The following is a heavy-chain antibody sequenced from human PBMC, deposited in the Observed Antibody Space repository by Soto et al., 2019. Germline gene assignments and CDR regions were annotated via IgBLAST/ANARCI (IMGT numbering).Heavy chain of an antibody. Sequence: ASVKVSCKASGYSFTGYYMHWVRQAPGQGLEWMGWINPNSGGTNYAQKFQGWVTMTRDTSISTAYMELSRLRSDDTAVYYCARAQGGSFVYYGSVASVDYSGHGTLFT. J-gene: IGHJ4*01. V-gene: IGHV1-2*04. CDR2: INPNSGGT. CDR1: GYSFTGYY. CDR3: ARAQGGSFVYYGSVASVDY. D-gene: IGHD3-10*01.